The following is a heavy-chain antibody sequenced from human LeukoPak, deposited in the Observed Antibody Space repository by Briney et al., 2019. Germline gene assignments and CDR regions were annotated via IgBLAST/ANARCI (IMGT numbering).Heavy chain of an antibody. CDR1: GYTFTSYY. Sequence: ASVKVSCKASGYTFTSYYMHWVRQAPGQGLEWMGIINPSGGSTSYAQKFQGRVTMTRDMSTSTVYMELSSLRSEDTAVYYCARDYYDSSGSYYFDYWGQGTLVTVSS. CDR2: INPSGGST. CDR3: ARDYYDSSGSYYFDY. J-gene: IGHJ4*02. D-gene: IGHD3-22*01. V-gene: IGHV1-46*01.